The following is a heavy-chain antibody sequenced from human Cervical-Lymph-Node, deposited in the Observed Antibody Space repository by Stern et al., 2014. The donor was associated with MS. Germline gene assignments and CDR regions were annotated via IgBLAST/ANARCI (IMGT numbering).Heavy chain of an antibody. CDR3: ARVRELGMDV. CDR2: IIPILGTA. V-gene: IGHV1-69*01. J-gene: IGHJ6*02. D-gene: IGHD1-7*01. Sequence: MQLVESGAEVKKPGSSVKVSCKASGGTFSSYAISWVRQAPGQGLDWMGGIIPILGTANYAQKFQGRVTITADDSTSTAFMELSSLRSEDTAMYYCARVRELGMDVWGQGTTVTVSS. CDR1: GGTFSSYA.